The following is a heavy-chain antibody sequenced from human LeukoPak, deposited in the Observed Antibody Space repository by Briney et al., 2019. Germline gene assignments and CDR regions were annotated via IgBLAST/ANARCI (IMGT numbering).Heavy chain of an antibody. V-gene: IGHV4-38-2*01. J-gene: IGHJ4*02. Sequence: SETLSLTCAVSDYSISSGNYWGWTRQPPGKGLEWIGSVYHSGSTHYSPSLKSRVTIAVDTSKNQFSLKLSSVTAADTAVYYCARNDSSGYFDYWGQGTLVTVSS. D-gene: IGHD3-22*01. CDR2: VYHSGST. CDR3: ARNDSSGYFDY. CDR1: DYSISSGNY.